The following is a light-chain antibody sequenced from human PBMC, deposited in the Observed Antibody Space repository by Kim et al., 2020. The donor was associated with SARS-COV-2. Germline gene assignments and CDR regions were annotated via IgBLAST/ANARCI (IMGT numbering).Light chain of an antibody. CDR3: QQLNGYPFT. CDR2: AAS. J-gene: IGKJ4*01. CDR1: QDIRSY. Sequence: ASVGDRVAITCRASQDIRSYLAWYQQKPGKAPKLLIYAASTLHSGVPSRFSGSGSGTEFTLTISSLQPEDSATYYCQQLNGYPFTFGGGTKVDIK. V-gene: IGKV1-9*01.